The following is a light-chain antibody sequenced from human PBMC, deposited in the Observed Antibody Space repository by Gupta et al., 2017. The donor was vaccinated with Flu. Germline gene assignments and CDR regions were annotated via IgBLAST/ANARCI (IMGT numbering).Light chain of an antibody. J-gene: IGKJ1*01. V-gene: IGKV1-39*01. CDR3: QQTYDVTWT. CDR2: AAS. CDR1: QYINNF. Sequence: GDRVTITCRASQYINNFLNWYQQKPGKAPKLLIYAASILQRGVPSRFSGSGSGAEFTLTITRLQPEDLATYYCQQTYDVTWTFGQGTKV.